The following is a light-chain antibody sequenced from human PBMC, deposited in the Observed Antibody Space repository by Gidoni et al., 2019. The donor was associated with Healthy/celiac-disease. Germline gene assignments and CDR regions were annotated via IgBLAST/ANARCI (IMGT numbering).Light chain of an antibody. J-gene: IGLJ2*01. Sequence: QSALTPPASVSGSPGQSITISCTGTSSDVGGYNYVSWYQQHPGKAPKLMIYEVSNRPSGVSNRFSGSKSGNTASLTISGLQAEDEADYYCSSYTSSSTLFGGGTKLTVL. CDR1: SSDVGGYNY. CDR3: SSYTSSSTL. V-gene: IGLV2-14*01. CDR2: EVS.